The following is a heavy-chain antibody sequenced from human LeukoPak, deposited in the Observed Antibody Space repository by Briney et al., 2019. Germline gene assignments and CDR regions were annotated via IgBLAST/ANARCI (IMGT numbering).Heavy chain of an antibody. CDR3: ATLVGYSSSSHSNY. D-gene: IGHD6-6*01. CDR2: FDPEDGET. Sequence: ASVKVSCKVSGYTLTELSMHWVRQAPGKGLEWMGGFDPEDGETIYAQKFQGRVTMTEDTPTDTAYMEPSSLRSEDTAVYYCATLVGYSSSSHSNYWGQGTLVTVSS. CDR1: GYTLTELS. V-gene: IGHV1-24*01. J-gene: IGHJ4*02.